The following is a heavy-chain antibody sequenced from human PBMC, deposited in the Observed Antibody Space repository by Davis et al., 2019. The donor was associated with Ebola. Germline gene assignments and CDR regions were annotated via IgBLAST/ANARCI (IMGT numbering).Heavy chain of an antibody. CDR3: ARDDYGDYLSYFDP. CDR2: ISGYNGNT. D-gene: IGHD4-17*01. V-gene: IGHV1-18*01. CDR1: GYTFTLYG. J-gene: IGHJ5*02. Sequence: AASVKVSCKASGYTFTLYGIHWVRQAPGQGPEWMGWISGYNGNTNFAQRFQGRVIQTTDTSTSTAYMQLRGLRSDDTALYYCARDDYGDYLSYFDPWGQGTLVIVSS.